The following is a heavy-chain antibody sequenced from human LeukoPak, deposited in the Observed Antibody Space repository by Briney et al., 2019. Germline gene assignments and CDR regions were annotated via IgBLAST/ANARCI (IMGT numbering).Heavy chain of an antibody. V-gene: IGHV4-4*09. Sequence: SETLSLTCTVSGGSISSYYWRWIRQPPGKGLEWIGYIYTSGSTNYNPSLKSRVTISVDTSKNQFSLKLSSVTAADTAVYYCARHANSGSYFHFDYWGQGTLVTVSS. CDR3: ARHANSGSYFHFDY. CDR2: IYTSGST. CDR1: GGSISSYY. D-gene: IGHD1-26*01. J-gene: IGHJ4*02.